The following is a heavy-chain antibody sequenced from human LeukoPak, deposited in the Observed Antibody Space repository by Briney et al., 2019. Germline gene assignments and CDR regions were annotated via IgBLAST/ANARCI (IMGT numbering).Heavy chain of an antibody. CDR1: CGSISGHH. J-gene: IGHJ5*02. CDR3: ARSAGAGSYAWFDP. V-gene: IGHV4-59*08. Sequence: SETLSLTCTVSCGSISGHHWTWIRQPPGKGLAWIGYMYYSGTSTNYNPSLKSRVTISVDTSKNQFSLKLSSVTAADTAVYYCARSAGAGSYAWFDPWGQGTQVTVSS. D-gene: IGHD3-10*01. CDR2: MYYSGTST.